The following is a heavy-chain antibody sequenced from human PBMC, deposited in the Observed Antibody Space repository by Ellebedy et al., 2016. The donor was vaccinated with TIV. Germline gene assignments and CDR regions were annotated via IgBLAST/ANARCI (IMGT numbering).Heavy chain of an antibody. CDR3: AREANEYSSGSYYFDY. D-gene: IGHD6-19*01. CDR2: IWYDGSNK. J-gene: IGHJ4*02. V-gene: IGHV3-33*01. Sequence: PGGSLRLSCAASGFTFSSYGMHWVRQAPGKGLEWVAVIWYDGSNKYYADSVKGRFTISRDNSKNTLYLQMNSLRAEDTAVYYCAREANEYSSGSYYFDYWGQGTLVTVSS. CDR1: GFTFSSYG.